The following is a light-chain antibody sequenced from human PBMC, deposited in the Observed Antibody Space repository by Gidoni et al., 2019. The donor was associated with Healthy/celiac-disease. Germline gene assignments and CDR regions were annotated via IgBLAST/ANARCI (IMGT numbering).Light chain of an antibody. V-gene: IGKV1-33*01. CDR3: QQSLT. CDR1: QDISNY. J-gene: IGKJ4*01. CDR2: DAS. Sequence: DIQMTQSPSSLSASVGDRVTITCQASQDISNYLNWYQQKPGKAPKLLIYDASNLETGVPSRSSGSGSGTDFTFTISSLQPEDIATYYCQQSLTFXGXTKVEIK.